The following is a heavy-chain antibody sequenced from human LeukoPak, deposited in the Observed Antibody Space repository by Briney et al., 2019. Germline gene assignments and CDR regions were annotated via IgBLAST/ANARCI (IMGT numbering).Heavy chain of an antibody. D-gene: IGHD2-2*01. V-gene: IGHV4-39*07. CDR2: ISYSGST. Sequence: SETLSLTCTVSGGSISSSSYYWDWIRQPPGKGLEWIGSISYSGSTNYNPSLKSRVTISVDTSKNQFSLKLSSVTAADTAVYYCARVGSSTNGEIDYWGQGTLVTVSS. J-gene: IGHJ4*02. CDR3: ARVGSSTNGEIDY. CDR1: GGSISSSSYY.